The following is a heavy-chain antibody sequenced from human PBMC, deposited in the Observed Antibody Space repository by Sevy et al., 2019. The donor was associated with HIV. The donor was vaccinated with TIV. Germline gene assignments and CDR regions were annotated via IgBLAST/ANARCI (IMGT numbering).Heavy chain of an antibody. Sequence: GGSLRLSCAASGFTFSSYSMNWVRQAPGKGLEWVSYISSSSRTIYYADSVKGRFTISRDNAKNSLYLQMNSLRDEETAVYYCASRGYCNGGSCYSGPNDYWGQGTLVTVSS. V-gene: IGHV3-48*02. CDR2: ISSSSRTI. CDR3: ASRGYCNGGSCYSGPNDY. D-gene: IGHD2-15*01. CDR1: GFTFSSYS. J-gene: IGHJ4*02.